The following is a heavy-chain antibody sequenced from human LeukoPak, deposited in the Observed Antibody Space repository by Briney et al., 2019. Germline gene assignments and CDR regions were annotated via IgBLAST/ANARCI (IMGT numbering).Heavy chain of an antibody. CDR1: GFIFDNFG. Sequence: GGSLRLSCAASGFIFDNFGIHWVRQAPGKGLEWVAFMRYDATKKYYADSVKGRFTISRDNSKNTVFLQINSLRADDTSVYYCARSVMMYASTYYFHYWGQGTLVTVSS. CDR2: MRYDATKK. CDR3: ARSVMMYASTYYFHY. J-gene: IGHJ4*02. D-gene: IGHD2-8*01. V-gene: IGHV3-30*02.